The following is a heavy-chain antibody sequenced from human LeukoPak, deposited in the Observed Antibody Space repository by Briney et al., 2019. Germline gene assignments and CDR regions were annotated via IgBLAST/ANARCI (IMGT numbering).Heavy chain of an antibody. CDR1: GFTFSDYY. V-gene: IGHV3-11*04. CDR3: ARPSGSYYYDAFDI. CDR2: ISSSGSTI. J-gene: IGHJ3*02. D-gene: IGHD3-10*01. Sequence: SGGSLRLSCAASGFTFSDYYMSWIRQAPGKGLEWVSYISSSGSTIYYADSVKGRFTISRDNAKNTLYLQMNSLRAEDTAVYYCARPSGSYYYDAFDIWGQGTMVTVSS.